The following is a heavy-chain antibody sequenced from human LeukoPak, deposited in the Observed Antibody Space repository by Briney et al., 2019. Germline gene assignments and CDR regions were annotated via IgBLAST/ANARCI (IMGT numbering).Heavy chain of an antibody. D-gene: IGHD6-13*01. CDR2: IGTAGEI. V-gene: IGHV3-13*01. CDR3: ARAAYSSTWYSRYFDL. CDR1: GFTFSSYD. Sequence: PGGTLRLSCAASGFTFSSYDMYWVRQATGKGLEWVSGIGTAGEIYYPGSVKGRFTISRENAKNSLYLQMNSLRAGDTAVYYCARAAYSSTWYSRYFDLWGRGTLVTVSS. J-gene: IGHJ2*01.